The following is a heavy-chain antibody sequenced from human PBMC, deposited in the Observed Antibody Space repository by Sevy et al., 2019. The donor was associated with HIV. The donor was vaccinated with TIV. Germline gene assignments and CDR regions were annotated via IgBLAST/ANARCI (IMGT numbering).Heavy chain of an antibody. Sequence: SETLSLTCTVSGGSISSGGYYWSWIRQHPGKGLECIGYIYYSGSTYYNPSLKSRVTISVDTSKNQFSLKLSSVTAADTAVYYCARTTMADAFDIWGQRTMVTVSS. J-gene: IGHJ3*02. D-gene: IGHD5-18*01. CDR2: IYYSGST. CDR3: ARTTMADAFDI. V-gene: IGHV4-31*03. CDR1: GGSISSGGYY.